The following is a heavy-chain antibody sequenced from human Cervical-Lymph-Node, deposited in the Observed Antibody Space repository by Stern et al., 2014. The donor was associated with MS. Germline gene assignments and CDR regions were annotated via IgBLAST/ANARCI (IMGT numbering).Heavy chain of an antibody. Sequence: QVQLQESGPGLVKPSETLSLSCSVSGGSISPNYWSWVRQAPGKGQEWLGHDYHTGRTDYTPSLKTRVTISVDLAKNTFSLNLTSVTAADTAIYFCTRKGVAVRDAFDVWGQGTMAIVSS. J-gene: IGHJ3*01. V-gene: IGHV4-59*12. CDR1: GGSISPNY. D-gene: IGHD6-19*01. CDR2: DYHTGRT. CDR3: TRKGVAVRDAFDV.